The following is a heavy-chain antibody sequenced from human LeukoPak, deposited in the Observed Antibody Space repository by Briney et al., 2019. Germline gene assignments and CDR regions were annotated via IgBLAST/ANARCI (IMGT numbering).Heavy chain of an antibody. Sequence: GGSLRLSCAVSGFTVSGNYMSWVRQAPGKGLEWVSLIYSGGTTYYADSVKGRFTISRDNSKNTLYLQVNSLRAEDTAVYYCAKGNRNQQLGYYYYYMDVWGKGTTVTISS. D-gene: IGHD6-13*01. CDR3: AKGNRNQQLGYYYYYMDV. CDR2: IYSGGTT. V-gene: IGHV3-53*01. J-gene: IGHJ6*03. CDR1: GFTVSGNY.